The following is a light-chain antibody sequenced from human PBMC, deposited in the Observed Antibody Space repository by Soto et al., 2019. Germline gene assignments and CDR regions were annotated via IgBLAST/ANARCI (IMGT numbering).Light chain of an antibody. V-gene: IGKV1-5*01. J-gene: IGKJ4*01. CDR1: QRINKW. CDR2: DAS. CDR3: QQYNSDSS. Sequence: DIQMTQSPSTLSASVGDSVTITCRASQRINKWLAWYQQKPGKAPNLLIFDASKLQSGVPSRFSGSAFGTEFTLIISSLQPEDVANYYCQQYNSDSSFGGGTKVEIK.